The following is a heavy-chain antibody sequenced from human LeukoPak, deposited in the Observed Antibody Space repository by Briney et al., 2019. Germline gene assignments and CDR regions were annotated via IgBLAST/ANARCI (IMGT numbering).Heavy chain of an antibody. D-gene: IGHD3-16*01. V-gene: IGHV3-7*01. CDR3: VAWGSLVV. CDR2: IKEDGTRE. Sequence: PGGSLRLSCVASGFTVDTYWMSWVRQAPGKGLDWVAHIKEDGTREYYVDSVRGRFTISRDNAKNSLFLQMNSLRVEDTAVFYCVAWGSLVVWGQGTLVTVSS. J-gene: IGHJ4*02. CDR1: GFTVDTYW.